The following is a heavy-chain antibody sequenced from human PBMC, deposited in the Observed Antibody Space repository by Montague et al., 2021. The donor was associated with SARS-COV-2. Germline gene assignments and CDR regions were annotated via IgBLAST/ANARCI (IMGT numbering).Heavy chain of an antibody. CDR2: IYYSGST. CDR3: ARQPVLRYFDWLSAAYGMDV. Sequence: ETLSLTCTVSGGSISSSSYYWGWIRQPPGKGLEWIGSIYYSGSTYYNPSLKSRVTISVDTSKNQFSLKLSSVTAADTAVYYCARQPVLRYFDWLSAAYGMDVWGQGTTVTVSS. CDR1: GGSISSSSYY. D-gene: IGHD3-9*01. J-gene: IGHJ6*02. V-gene: IGHV4-39*01.